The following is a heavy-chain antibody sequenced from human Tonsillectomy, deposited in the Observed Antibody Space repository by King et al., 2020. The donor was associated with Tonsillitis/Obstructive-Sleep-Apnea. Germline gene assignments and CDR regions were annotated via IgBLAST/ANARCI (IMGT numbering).Heavy chain of an antibody. D-gene: IGHD3-3*01. Sequence: LQLQESGPGLVKPSETLSLTCTVSGGSISNYYWNWIRQPPGKGLEWIGYIYYSGSTNYNPSLKSRVTISSDTSKNQFSLKLSSVTAADTAVYYCARQGDDDCWSGYSNDYNYGMDVWGQGTTVTVSS. V-gene: IGHV4-59*08. J-gene: IGHJ6*02. CDR3: ARQGDDDCWSGYSNDYNYGMDV. CDR2: IYYSGST. CDR1: GGSISNYY.